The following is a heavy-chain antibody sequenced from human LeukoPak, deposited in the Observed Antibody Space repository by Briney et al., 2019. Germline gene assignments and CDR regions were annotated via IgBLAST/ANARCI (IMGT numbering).Heavy chain of an antibody. V-gene: IGHV3-7*01. CDR3: AREISSWYRTEGRFDP. D-gene: IGHD6-13*01. CDR2: IKQDGSGK. Sequence: PGGSLRLSCAASGFTFSNYWMSWVRQAPGKGLEWVANIKQDGSGKSYVDSVTGRFTISRDNAKNSLYLQMNSLRAEDTAVYYCAREISSWYRTEGRFDPWGQGTLVTVSS. CDR1: GFTFSNYW. J-gene: IGHJ5*02.